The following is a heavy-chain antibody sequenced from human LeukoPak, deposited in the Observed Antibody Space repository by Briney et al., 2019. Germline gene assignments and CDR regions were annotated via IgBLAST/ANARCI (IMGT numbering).Heavy chain of an antibody. J-gene: IGHJ5*02. CDR1: GFTFSSYW. CDR2: IKQDGSEK. D-gene: IGHD3-10*01. V-gene: IGHV3-7*03. CDR3: ARVSLLLWFGELLSWFDP. Sequence: GGSLRLSCAASGFTFSSYWMSWVRQAPGKGLEWVANIKQDGSEKYYVDSVKGRFAISRDNAKNSLYLQMNSLRAEDTAVYYCARVSLLLWFGELLSWFDPWGPGTLVTVSS.